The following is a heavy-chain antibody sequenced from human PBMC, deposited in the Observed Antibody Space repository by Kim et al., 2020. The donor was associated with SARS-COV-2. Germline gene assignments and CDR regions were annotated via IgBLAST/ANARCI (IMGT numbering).Heavy chain of an antibody. D-gene: IGHD5-18*01. J-gene: IGHJ4*02. Sequence: GGSLRLSCSASGFTFSSYAMHWVRQAPGKGLEYVSAISSNGGSTYYADSVKGRFTISRDNSKNTLYLQMSSLRAEDTAVYYCVKDIEGDRGYSYGYNYWGQGPLVPVSS. V-gene: IGHV3-64D*06. CDR2: ISSNGGST. CDR1: GFTFSSYA. CDR3: VKDIEGDRGYSYGYNY.